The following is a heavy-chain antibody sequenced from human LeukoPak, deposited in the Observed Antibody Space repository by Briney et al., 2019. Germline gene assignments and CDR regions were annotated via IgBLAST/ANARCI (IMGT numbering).Heavy chain of an antibody. D-gene: IGHD2-2*01. J-gene: IGHJ4*02. Sequence: GGSLRLSCAASGFTFSSYSMNWVRQAPGKGLEWVSSISSSNSYIYYADSVKGRFTISRDNAENSLYLQMDSLRAEDTAVYYCARHTRLGGYYFDFWGQGTLVTVSS. CDR2: ISSSNSYI. V-gene: IGHV3-21*01. CDR1: GFTFSSYS. CDR3: ARHTRLGGYYFDF.